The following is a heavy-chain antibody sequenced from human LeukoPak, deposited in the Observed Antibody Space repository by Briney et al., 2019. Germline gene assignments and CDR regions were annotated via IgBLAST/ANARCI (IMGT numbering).Heavy chain of an antibody. D-gene: IGHD5-24*01. J-gene: IGHJ4*02. CDR3: ARGRVEMATIDFDY. CDR2: IYYSGST. V-gene: IGHV4-59*08. CDR1: GGSISSHY. Sequence: PSETLSLTCTVSGGSISSHYWSWIRQPPGKGLEWIGYIYYSGSTNYNPSLKSRVTISVDTSKNQFSLKLSSVTAADTAMYYCARGRVEMATIDFDYWGQGTLVTVSS.